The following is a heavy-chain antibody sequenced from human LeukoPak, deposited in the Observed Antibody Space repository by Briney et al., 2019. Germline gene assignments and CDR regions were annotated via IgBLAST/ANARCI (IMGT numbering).Heavy chain of an antibody. CDR2: IYYSGST. CDR1: GGSISSYY. J-gene: IGHJ4*02. CDR3: AKSWIRVGSFDY. D-gene: IGHD5-18*01. V-gene: IGHV4-59*01. Sequence: PSETLFLTCTVSGGSISSYYWSWIRQPPGKGLEWIGYIYYSGSTNYNPSLKSRVTISVDTPKNQFSLKLSSVTAADTAVYYCAKSWIRVGSFDYWGQGTLVTVSS.